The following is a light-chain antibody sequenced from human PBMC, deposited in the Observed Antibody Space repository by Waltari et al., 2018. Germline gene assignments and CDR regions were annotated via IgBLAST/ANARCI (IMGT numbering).Light chain of an antibody. CDR1: QSLVHSDGKTY. J-gene: IGKJ1*01. V-gene: IGKV2-30*02. CDR2: KVF. Sequence: DVVMTQSPLSLPVTLGQPASISCRSSQSLVHSDGKTYLNWFQQRPGQSPRRLIYKVFNRDSGVPDRFGGSGSVTDFTLTISRVEADDVAVYYCMQATHWPLTFGQGTKVEIK. CDR3: MQATHWPLT.